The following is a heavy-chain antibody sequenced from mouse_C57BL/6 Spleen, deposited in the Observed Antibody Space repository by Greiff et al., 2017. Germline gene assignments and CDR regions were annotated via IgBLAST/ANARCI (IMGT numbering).Heavy chain of an antibody. V-gene: IGHV3-6*01. Sequence: EVKLMESGPGLVKPSQSLSLTCSVTGYSITSGYYWNWIRQFPGNKLEWMGYISYDGSNNYNPSLKNRISNTRDTSKNQFFLKLNSVTTEDTATYYCASIYYDYDWGYYYAMDYWGQGTSVTVSS. CDR3: ASIYYDYDWGYYYAMDY. D-gene: IGHD2-4*01. CDR1: GYSITSGYY. J-gene: IGHJ4*01. CDR2: ISYDGSN.